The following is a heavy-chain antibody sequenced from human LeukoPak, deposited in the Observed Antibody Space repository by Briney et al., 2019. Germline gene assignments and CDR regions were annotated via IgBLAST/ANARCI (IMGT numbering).Heavy chain of an antibody. CDR3: AELGITMIGGV. J-gene: IGHJ6*04. CDR2: ISSSGRTI. Sequence: GGSLRLSCAASGFTFSSYEMNCVRQAPGEGLEWVSYISSSGRTIYYADSLKGPFTISRENAKISLYLPMNSLRAEDTAVYYCAELGITMIGGVWGKGTTVTISS. CDR1: GFTFSSYE. D-gene: IGHD3-10*02. V-gene: IGHV3-48*03.